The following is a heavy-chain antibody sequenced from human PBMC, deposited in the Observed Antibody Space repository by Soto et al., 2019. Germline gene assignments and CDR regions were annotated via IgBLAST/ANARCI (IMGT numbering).Heavy chain of an antibody. CDR2: IYWDDDK. CDR3: AHAGDYDLLTFDH. CDR1: GFSLSTYHMG. Sequence: SGPTLVNPTQTLTLTCDFSGFSLSTYHMGVAWIRQPPGKALEWLALIYWDDDKRYSPSLKDRLAISKDTSSNQVVLTITDIDPGDSATYFCAHAGDYDLLTFDHWGPGTLVTVSS. D-gene: IGHD4-17*01. V-gene: IGHV2-5*02. J-gene: IGHJ4*02.